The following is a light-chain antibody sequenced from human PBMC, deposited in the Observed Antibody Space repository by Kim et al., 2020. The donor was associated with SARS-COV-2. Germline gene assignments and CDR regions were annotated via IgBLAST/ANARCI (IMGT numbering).Light chain of an antibody. Sequence: DIQMTQSPSTLSASVGDRVTITCRASQSINSWLAWYQQKPGKAPNLLISKASNLESGVPSRFSGSGSGTEFTLTISSLQPDDFATYYCQQYNTYSNFGQGTKVDIK. CDR3: QQYNTYSN. J-gene: IGKJ1*01. CDR1: QSINSW. V-gene: IGKV1-5*03. CDR2: KAS.